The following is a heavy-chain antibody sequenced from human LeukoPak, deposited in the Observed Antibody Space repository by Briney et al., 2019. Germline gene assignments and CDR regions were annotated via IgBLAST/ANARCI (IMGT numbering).Heavy chain of an antibody. V-gene: IGHV3-23*01. D-gene: IGHD1-26*01. J-gene: IGHJ4*02. CDR2: ISHSAHGI. CDR3: AKYFLSGSYYHFDS. CDR1: GFTFSDYA. Sequence: GGSLRLSCTASGFTFSDYAMNWIRQAPGKGLEWVSTISHSAHGIFYTDSVKGRFTISRDNSRDTVSLQMSSLRVEDTAMYYCAKYFLSGSYYHFDSWGQGTQVTVSP.